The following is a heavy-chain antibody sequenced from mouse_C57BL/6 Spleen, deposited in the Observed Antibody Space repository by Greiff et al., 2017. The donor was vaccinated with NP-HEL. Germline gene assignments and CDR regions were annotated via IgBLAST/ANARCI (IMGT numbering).Heavy chain of an antibody. J-gene: IGHJ3*01. CDR3: ASHYYGSSRGFAY. CDR1: GYTFTSYW. V-gene: IGHV1-64*01. Sequence: QVQLQQPGAELVKPGASVKLSCKASGYTFTSYWMHWVKQRPGQGLEWIGMIHPNSGSTNYNEKFKSKATLTVDKSSSTAYMQLSSLTSEDSAVYYCASHYYGSSRGFAYWGQGTLVTVSA. D-gene: IGHD1-1*01. CDR2: IHPNSGST.